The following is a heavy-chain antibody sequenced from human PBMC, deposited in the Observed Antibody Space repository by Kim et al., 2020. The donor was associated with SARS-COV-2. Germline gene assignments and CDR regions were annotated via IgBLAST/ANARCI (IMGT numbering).Heavy chain of an antibody. CDR3: ARLTTVTYYYYYYGMDV. CDR1: GFTFSSYG. D-gene: IGHD4-4*01. Sequence: GGSLRLSCVASGFTFSSYGMHWVRQAPGKGLEWVAVISYDGSNKYYADSVKGRFTISRDNSKNTLYLQMNSLRAEDTAVYYCARLTTVTYYYYYYGMDVWGQGTTVTVSS. V-gene: IGHV3-30*03. CDR2: ISYDGSNK. J-gene: IGHJ6*02.